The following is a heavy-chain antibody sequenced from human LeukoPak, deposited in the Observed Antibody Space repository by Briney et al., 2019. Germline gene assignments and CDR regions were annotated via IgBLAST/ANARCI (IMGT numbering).Heavy chain of an antibody. CDR3: ARALGWLQPGGSDY. CDR1: GGSISSYY. J-gene: IGHJ4*02. Sequence: SETLSLTCTVSGGSISSYYWSWIRQPPGKGLEWIGYIYYSGSTNYNPSLKSRVTISVDTSKNQFSLKLSSVTAADTAVYYCARALGWLQPGGSDYWGQGTLVTVSS. D-gene: IGHD5-24*01. V-gene: IGHV4-59*01. CDR2: IYYSGST.